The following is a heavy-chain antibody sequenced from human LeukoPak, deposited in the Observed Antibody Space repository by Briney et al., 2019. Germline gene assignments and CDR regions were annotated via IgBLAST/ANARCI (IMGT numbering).Heavy chain of an antibody. D-gene: IGHD3-22*01. CDR3: ARDASDYYDSSGYSHFDY. J-gene: IGHJ4*02. CDR1: GGSISSGSYY. CDR2: IYTSGST. V-gene: IGHV4-61*02. Sequence: SETLSLTCTVSGGSISSGSYYWSWMRQPAGKGLEWIGRIYTSGSTNYNPSLKSRVTISVDTSKNQFSLKLSSVTAADTAVYYCARDASDYYDSSGYSHFDYWGQGTLVTVSP.